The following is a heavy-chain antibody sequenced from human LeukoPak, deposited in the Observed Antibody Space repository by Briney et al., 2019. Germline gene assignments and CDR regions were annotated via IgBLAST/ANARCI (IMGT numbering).Heavy chain of an antibody. CDR3: ARGAVTYYYYYCYYMDV. V-gene: IGHV1-8*03. J-gene: IGHJ6*03. CDR1: GYTFTSYD. Sequence: GASVKVSCKASGYTFTSYDINWVRQATGQGLEWMGWMNPNSGNTGYAQKFQGRVTITRNTSISTAYMELSSLRSEDTAVYYCARGAVTYYYYYCYYMDVWGKGTTVTVSS. CDR2: MNPNSGNT. D-gene: IGHD4-17*01.